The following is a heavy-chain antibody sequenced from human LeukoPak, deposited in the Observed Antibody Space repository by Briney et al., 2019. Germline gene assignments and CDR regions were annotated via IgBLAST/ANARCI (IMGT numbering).Heavy chain of an antibody. CDR1: GDSISSYY. Sequence: PSETLSLTCTVSGDSISSYYWSWIRQPPGKGLEWIGRIYTSGSTNYNPSLKSRVTMSVDTSKNQFSLKLSSLTAADTAVYYCARDISGKKRNVDIVATTPYYYYYYMDVWGKGTTVTVSS. J-gene: IGHJ6*03. CDR3: ARDISGKKRNVDIVATTPYYYYYYMDV. D-gene: IGHD5-12*01. V-gene: IGHV4-4*07. CDR2: IYTSGST.